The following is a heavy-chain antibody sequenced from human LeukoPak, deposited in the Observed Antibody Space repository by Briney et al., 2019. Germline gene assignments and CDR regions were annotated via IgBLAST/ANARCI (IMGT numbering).Heavy chain of an antibody. CDR1: GYSISSGYS. CDR2: IYHSGST. Sequence: SETLSLTCTVSGYSISSGYSWGWIRQPPGKGLEWIGSIYHSGSTSYNPSLKSRVTISVDTSKNQFSLKLSSVTAADTAVYSCARARYSSGWITSVSTFDYWGQGTLVTVSS. V-gene: IGHV4-38-2*02. D-gene: IGHD6-19*01. CDR3: ARARYSSGWITSVSTFDY. J-gene: IGHJ4*02.